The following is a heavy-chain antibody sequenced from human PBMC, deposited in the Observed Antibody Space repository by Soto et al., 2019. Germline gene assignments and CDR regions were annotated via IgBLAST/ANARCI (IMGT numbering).Heavy chain of an antibody. CDR3: ARERPAGARLDP. J-gene: IGHJ5*02. CDR2: IYHSGST. CDR1: GGSISSGDYY. D-gene: IGHD6-13*01. Sequence: QVQLQESGPGLVKPSQTLSLTCTVSGGSISSGDYYWSWIRQPPGKGLEWIGYIYHSGSTYYNPSLTSRVTISVDTSKNQFSRKLSSVTAADTAVYYCARERPAGARLDPWGQGTLVTVSS. V-gene: IGHV4-30-4*01.